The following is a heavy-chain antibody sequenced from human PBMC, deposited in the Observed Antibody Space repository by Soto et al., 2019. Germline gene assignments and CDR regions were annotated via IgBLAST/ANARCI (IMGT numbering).Heavy chain of an antibody. CDR2: IYYSGST. CDR3: AREKSVEMATIHYYYYGMDV. V-gene: IGHV4-31*03. D-gene: IGHD5-12*01. CDR1: GGSISSGGYY. J-gene: IGHJ6*02. Sequence: QVQLQESGPGLVKPSQTLSLTCTVSGGSISSGGYYWSWIRQHPGKGLEWLGYIYYSGSTYYNPSLKSRVTISVDTSKNQFSLKLSAGTAADTAVYYGAREKSVEMATIHYYYYGMDVWGQGTTVTVSS.